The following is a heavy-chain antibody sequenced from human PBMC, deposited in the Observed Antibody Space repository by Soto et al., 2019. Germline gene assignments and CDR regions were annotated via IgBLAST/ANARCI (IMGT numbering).Heavy chain of an antibody. D-gene: IGHD1-1*01. CDR3: ARELPQRQGRNMDV. J-gene: IGHJ6*02. CDR1: CGSMTSGAQD. CDR2: INHRGSL. V-gene: IGHV4-31*03. Sequence: LSLTCTVTCGSMTSGAQDWTWVCQRPGEGLEWFGYINHRGSLYYNPSLKSRVSMSVDTSKNQFSLNLSPVTAADTAVYYCARELPQRQGRNMDVWGQGTTVTVSS.